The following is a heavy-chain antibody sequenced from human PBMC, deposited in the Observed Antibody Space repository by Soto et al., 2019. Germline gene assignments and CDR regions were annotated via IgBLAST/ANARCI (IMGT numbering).Heavy chain of an antibody. D-gene: IGHD1-26*01. J-gene: IGHJ5*02. CDR1: GGSISSYY. V-gene: IGHV4-4*08. CDR2: IYATGDT. Sequence: SLTCIVSGGSISSYYWSWIRQPPGKGLEWIGYIYATGDTDYKPSLKSRISMSVDMSKKQFSLTLRSVTAADTAIYYCVRDGTKNLRDRFEPWGRGILVTVSS. CDR3: VRDGTKNLRDRFEP.